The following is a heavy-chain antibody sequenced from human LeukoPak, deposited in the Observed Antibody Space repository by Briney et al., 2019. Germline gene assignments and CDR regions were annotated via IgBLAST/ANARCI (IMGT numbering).Heavy chain of an antibody. Sequence: PGGSLRLSCAASGFTFSNAWMSWVRQAPGKGLEWVGRIKSKTDGGTTDYAAPVKGRFTISRDDSKNTLYLQMNSLKTEDTAVYYCTTDVSKHPLTGYSVNDYWGQGTLVTVSS. CDR2: IKSKTDGGTT. V-gene: IGHV3-15*01. CDR1: GFTFSNAW. J-gene: IGHJ4*02. D-gene: IGHD3-9*01. CDR3: TTDVSKHPLTGYSVNDY.